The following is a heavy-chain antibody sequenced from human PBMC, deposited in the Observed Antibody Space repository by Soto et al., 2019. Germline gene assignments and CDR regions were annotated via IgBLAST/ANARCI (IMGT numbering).Heavy chain of an antibody. V-gene: IGHV4-59*01. CDR1: GGSISSYY. CDR3: ASGDDPTGQYYLDY. J-gene: IGHJ4*02. Sequence: SETLSLTCTVSGGSISSYYWSWIRQPPGKGLEWIGYIYYSGSTNYNPSLKSRVTISVDTSKNQFSLKLSSVTAADTAVYYWASGDDPTGQYYLDYSRQGTLVTVSS. CDR2: IYYSGST.